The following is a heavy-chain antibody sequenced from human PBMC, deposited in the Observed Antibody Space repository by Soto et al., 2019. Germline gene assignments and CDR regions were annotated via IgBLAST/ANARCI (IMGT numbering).Heavy chain of an antibody. CDR1: GYSFSTYW. D-gene: IGHD5-12*01. V-gene: IGHV5-51*01. Sequence: PGESLKISCKASGYSFSTYWIAWVRQRPGKGLDWMGIIYPGDSDTRYSPSFQGQVTISVDNSIDTAYLEWTTLRASDSAMHYCARHSLATQPGDYWGQGTRVTVSS. CDR3: ARHSLATQPGDY. J-gene: IGHJ4*02. CDR2: IYPGDSDT.